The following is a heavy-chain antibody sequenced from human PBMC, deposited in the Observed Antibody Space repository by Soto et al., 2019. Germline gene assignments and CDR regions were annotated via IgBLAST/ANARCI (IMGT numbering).Heavy chain of an antibody. CDR3: ANEYSSSSKYYYYYYGMDV. CDR2: ISYDGSNK. Sequence: QVQLVESGGGVVQPGRSLRLSCAASGFTFSSYGMHWVRQAPGKGLEWVAVISYDGSNKYYADSVKGRFTISRDNSKNTPYLQMNSLRAEDTAVYYCANEYSSSSKYYYYYYGMDVWGQGTTVTVSS. J-gene: IGHJ6*02. D-gene: IGHD6-6*01. CDR1: GFTFSSYG. V-gene: IGHV3-30*18.